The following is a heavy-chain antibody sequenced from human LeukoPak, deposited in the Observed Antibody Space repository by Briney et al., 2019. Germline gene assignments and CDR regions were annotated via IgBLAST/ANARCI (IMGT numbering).Heavy chain of an antibody. D-gene: IGHD2-15*01. CDR1: GFTFSSHS. CDR3: ARDDDCSGGSCYSGAFDI. J-gene: IGHJ3*02. CDR2: ISSSSSYI. V-gene: IGHV3-21*01. Sequence: GGSLRLSCAASGFTFSSHSMNSVRQAPGKGLEWVSSISSSSSYIYYADSVKGRFTISRDNAKNSLDLQMNSLRAEDTAVYYCARDDDCSGGSCYSGAFDIWGQGTMVTVSS.